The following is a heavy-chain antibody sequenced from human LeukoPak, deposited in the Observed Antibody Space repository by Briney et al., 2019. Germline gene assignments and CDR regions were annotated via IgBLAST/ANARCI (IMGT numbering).Heavy chain of an antibody. CDR2: ISSSGSPI. Sequence: GGSLRLSCAASGFTFSEYYMSWIRQAPGKGREWVSYISSSGSPIYYADSVKGRYTISRDNAKNSLYLQVNSLRAEDTAVYYCARDLDDSSGYHVFDYWGQGTLVTVSP. V-gene: IGHV3-11*04. D-gene: IGHD3-22*01. CDR1: GFTFSEYY. CDR3: ARDLDDSSGYHVFDY. J-gene: IGHJ4*02.